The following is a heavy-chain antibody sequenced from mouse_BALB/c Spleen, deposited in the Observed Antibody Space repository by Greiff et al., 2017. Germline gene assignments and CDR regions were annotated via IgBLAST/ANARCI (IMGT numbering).Heavy chain of an antibody. Sequence: EVQRVESGGGLVKPGGSLKLSCAASGFTFSSYAMSWVRQTPEKRLEWVASISSGGSTYYPDSVKGRFTISRDNARNILYLQMSSLRSEDTAMYYCARGLRDYGSSFWYFDVWGAGTTVTVSS. CDR3: ARGLRDYGSSFWYFDV. V-gene: IGHV5-6-5*01. J-gene: IGHJ1*01. CDR2: ISSGGST. CDR1: GFTFSSYA. D-gene: IGHD1-1*01.